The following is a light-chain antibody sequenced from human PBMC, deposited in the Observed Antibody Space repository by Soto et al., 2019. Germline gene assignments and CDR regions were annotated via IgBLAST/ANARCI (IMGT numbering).Light chain of an antibody. J-gene: IGKJ4*01. CDR3: QQRTDWLT. V-gene: IGKV3-11*01. CDR2: DAS. CDR1: QSVSSS. Sequence: EILSTQSPATLSLSPGERATLSCRASQSVSSSLAWYQQRPGQAPRLLIYDASNRATGIPARFSGSGSGTDFTLTISSLEPEDFAVYFCQQRTDWLTFGGGTKVDIK.